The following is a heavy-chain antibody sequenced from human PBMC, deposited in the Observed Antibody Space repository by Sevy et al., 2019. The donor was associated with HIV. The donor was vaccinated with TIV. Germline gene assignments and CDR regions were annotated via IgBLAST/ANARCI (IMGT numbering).Heavy chain of an antibody. J-gene: IGHJ4*02. V-gene: IGHV4-59*01. CDR1: GDSISGYY. Sequence: SETLSLTCTVSGDSISGYYWSWIRQPPGKGLEWIGYIDYSGITNYNPSLKSRVTISAYTSKNYISLNLSSVTAADTAVYYCANGISARLDYWGQGTLVTVSS. CDR2: IDYSGIT. CDR3: ANGISARLDY. D-gene: IGHD6-6*01.